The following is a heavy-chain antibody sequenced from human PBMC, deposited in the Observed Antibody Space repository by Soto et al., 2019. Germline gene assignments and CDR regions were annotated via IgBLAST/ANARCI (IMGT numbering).Heavy chain of an antibody. CDR1: GGTFSSYT. J-gene: IGHJ5*02. V-gene: IGHV1-69*02. CDR2: IIPILGIA. D-gene: IGHD1-26*01. CDR3: ARSIVGATTWFDP. Sequence: QVQLVQSGAEVKKPGSSVKVSCKASGGTFSSYTISWVRQAPGQGLEWMGRIIPILGIANYAQKFQGRVTITADKSTSTAYMELSSLRSEDTAVYYCARSIVGATTWFDPWGQGTLVTVSS.